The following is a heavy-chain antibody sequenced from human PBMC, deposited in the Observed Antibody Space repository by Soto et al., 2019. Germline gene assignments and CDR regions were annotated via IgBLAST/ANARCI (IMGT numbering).Heavy chain of an antibody. D-gene: IGHD3-3*01. CDR3: ARQRYYDFWSGYLEGDYFDY. J-gene: IGHJ4*02. CDR2: IKQDGSEK. CDR1: GFTFSSYW. Sequence: AGGSLRLSCAASGFTFSSYWMSWVRQAPGKGLEWVANIKQDGSEKYYVDSVKGRFTISRDNAKNSLYLQMNSLRAEVTAVYYCARQRYYDFWSGYLEGDYFDYWGQGTLVTV. V-gene: IGHV3-7*01.